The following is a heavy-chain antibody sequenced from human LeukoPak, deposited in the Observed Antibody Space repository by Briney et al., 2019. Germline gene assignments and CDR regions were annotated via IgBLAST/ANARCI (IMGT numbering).Heavy chain of an antibody. D-gene: IGHD5-18*01. CDR1: GYTFTSYD. CDR3: ARGRRIQLWLLGLAYYYYYGMDV. CDR2: MNPNGGNT. J-gene: IGHJ6*02. Sequence: ASVKVSCKASGYTFTSYDINWVRQATGQGLEWMGWMNPNGGNTGYAQKFQGRVTMTRNTSISTAYMELSSLRSEDTAVYYCARGRRIQLWLLGLAYYYYYGMDVWGQGTTVTVSS. V-gene: IGHV1-8*01.